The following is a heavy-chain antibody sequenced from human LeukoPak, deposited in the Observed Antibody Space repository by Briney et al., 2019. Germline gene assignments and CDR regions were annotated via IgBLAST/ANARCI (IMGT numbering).Heavy chain of an antibody. Sequence: ASVKVTCKASGYTFTSQYMHWVRQPPGQGLEWMGILNPSGGSTRYAQKFQGRVTMTRDKSTSTVYMELSSLRSEATAVYYCARVSDVLTGYYPLDYWGQGTLVTVSS. V-gene: IGHV1-46*01. D-gene: IGHD3-9*01. CDR3: ARVSDVLTGYYPLDY. CDR1: GYTFTSQY. J-gene: IGHJ4*02. CDR2: LNPSGGST.